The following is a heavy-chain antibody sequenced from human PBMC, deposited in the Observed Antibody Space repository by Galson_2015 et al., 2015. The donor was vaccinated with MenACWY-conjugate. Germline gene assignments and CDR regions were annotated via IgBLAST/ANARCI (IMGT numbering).Heavy chain of an antibody. V-gene: IGHV3-7*01. CDR2: IKQDGSGK. CDR1: GFTFSNSW. J-gene: IGHJ3*01. CDR3: ARAKEQWLSKTFDL. D-gene: IGHD6-19*01. Sequence: SLRLSCATSGFTFSNSWMGWVRQAPGKGLEWVANIKQDGSGKYYVDSVKGRFIISRDNAKNSLFLQMDSLRAEDTALYYCARAKEQWLSKTFDLWGQGTMVTDSS.